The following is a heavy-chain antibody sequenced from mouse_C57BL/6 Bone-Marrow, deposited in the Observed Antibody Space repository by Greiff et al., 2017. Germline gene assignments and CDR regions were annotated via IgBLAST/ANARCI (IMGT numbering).Heavy chain of an antibody. J-gene: IGHJ4*01. CDR2: IYPRSGNT. D-gene: IGHD2-3*01. CDR1: GYTFTSYG. V-gene: IGHV1-81*01. Sequence: QVQLQQSGAELARPGASVKLSCKASGYTFTSYGISWVKQRTGQGLEGIGEIYPRSGNTYYNEKFKGKATLTADKSSSTAYMELRSLTSEDSAVYFCARWLTGAMDYWGQGTSVTVSS. CDR3: ARWLTGAMDY.